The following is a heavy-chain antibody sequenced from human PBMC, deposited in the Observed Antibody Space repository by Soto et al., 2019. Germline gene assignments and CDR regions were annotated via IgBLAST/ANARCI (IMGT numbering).Heavy chain of an antibody. J-gene: IGHJ4*02. CDR3: ARDQLVITTQYYFDY. V-gene: IGHV3-74*01. Sequence: PGGSLRLSCVASGLIFSNYWMHWVRQAPGKGLVWVSRIDTNGSNKHYADSVKGRFTISRDNSKSTLYLQMSSLRAEDTAVYYCARDQLVITTQYYFDYWGQGTLVTVSS. CDR1: GLIFSNYW. CDR2: IDTNGSNK. D-gene: IGHD3-22*01.